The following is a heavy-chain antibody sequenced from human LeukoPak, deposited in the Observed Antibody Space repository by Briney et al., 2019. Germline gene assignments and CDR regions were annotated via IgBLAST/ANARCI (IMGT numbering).Heavy chain of an antibody. CDR3: ARVTVSYYFDY. CDR2: INGDGIST. Sequence: GGSLRLSCAVSGFTFSSYWMHWVRQAPGKGLVWVSHINGDGISTSYADSVKGRFTISRDNAKNTLYLQMNSLRAEDTAVYYCARVTVSYYFDYWGQGTLVTVSS. D-gene: IGHD3-3*01. V-gene: IGHV3-74*01. CDR1: GFTFSSYW. J-gene: IGHJ4*02.